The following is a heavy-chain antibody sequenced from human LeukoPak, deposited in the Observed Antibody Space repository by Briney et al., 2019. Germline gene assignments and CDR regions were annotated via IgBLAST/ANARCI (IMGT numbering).Heavy chain of an antibody. V-gene: IGHV4-59*12. Sequence: SETLSLTCTVSGGSISSYYWSWIRQPPGKGLEWIGYIYYSGSTNYNPSLKSRVTISVDTSKNQFSLKPSSVTAADTAVYYCARLTMIVDGIAFDIWGQGTMVTVSS. CDR1: GGSISSYY. D-gene: IGHD3-22*01. J-gene: IGHJ3*02. CDR3: ARLTMIVDGIAFDI. CDR2: IYYSGST.